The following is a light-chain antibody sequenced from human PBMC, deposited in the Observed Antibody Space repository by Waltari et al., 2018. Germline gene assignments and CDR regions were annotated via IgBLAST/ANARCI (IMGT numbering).Light chain of an antibody. V-gene: IGKV4-1*01. CDR2: WAS. J-gene: IGKJ4*01. CDR3: QQYYSTPPLT. CDR1: QSVLYSSNNKNY. Sequence: DIVMTQSPDSLAVSLGEWATINCKSSQSVLYSSNNKNYLAGYQQKPGQPPRLLIYWASTRESGVPDRFSGSGSETDFTLTISSLQAEDVAVYYCQQYYSTPPLTFGGGTKVEIK.